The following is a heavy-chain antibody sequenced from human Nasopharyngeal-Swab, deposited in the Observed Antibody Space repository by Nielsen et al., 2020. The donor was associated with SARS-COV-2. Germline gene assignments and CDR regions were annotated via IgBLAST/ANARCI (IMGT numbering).Heavy chain of an antibody. D-gene: IGHD3-9*01. J-gene: IGHJ4*02. CDR1: GVSIRSYY. CDR2: MSSSGTS. V-gene: IGHV4-59*08. Sequence: GSLRLSCSVSGVSIRSYYWSWIRQPPGRGLEWIGYMSSSGTSNYNPSLKSRATISADTSKNHFSLTLSSVTAADTAVYYCARHPPLSGFDYWGQGTLVTVPS. CDR3: ARHPPLSGFDY.